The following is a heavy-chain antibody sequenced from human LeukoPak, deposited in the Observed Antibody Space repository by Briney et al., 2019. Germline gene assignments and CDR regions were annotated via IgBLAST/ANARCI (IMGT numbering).Heavy chain of an antibody. D-gene: IGHD4-17*01. V-gene: IGHV1-2*02. CDR2: INPNSGGT. CDR3: ARGDYGDYEWFDP. Sequence: ASVKVSCKASGYTFTGYYIHWVRQAPGQGLEWMGWINPNSGGTNYAQKFQGRVTMTRDTSISTAYMELSRLRSDDTAVYYCARGDYGDYEWFDPWGQGTLVTVSS. J-gene: IGHJ5*02. CDR1: GYTFTGYY.